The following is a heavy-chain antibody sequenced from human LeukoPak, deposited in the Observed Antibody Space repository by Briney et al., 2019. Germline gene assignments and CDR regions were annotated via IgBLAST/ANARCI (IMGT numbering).Heavy chain of an antibody. J-gene: IGHJ4*02. CDR1: GGSINSGSYY. V-gene: IGHV4-61*02. D-gene: IGHD5-24*01. CDR3: ARAVRRDGYNDY. CDR2: IYTSGST. Sequence: PSETLSLTCTVSGGSINSGSYYWRWIRQPAGKGLEWIGRIYTSGSTNYNPSLKSRVTISVDTSKNQFSLKLSSVAAADTAVYYCARAVRRDGYNDYWGQGTLVTVSS.